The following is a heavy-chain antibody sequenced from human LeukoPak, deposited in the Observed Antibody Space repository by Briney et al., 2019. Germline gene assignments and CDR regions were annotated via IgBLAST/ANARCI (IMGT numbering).Heavy chain of an antibody. CDR1: GGTFSSFA. V-gene: IGHV1-69*05. Sequence: GPSVKLACTASGGTFSSFAISWDRQAPGQGLEWMRGIIPIFGTANYAQKFQGRVTITTDESTSTAYMELSSLRSEDTAVYYCAREYSSSSSWFDTCGQGTLVTVSS. J-gene: IGHJ5*02. CDR3: AREYSSSSSWFDT. CDR2: IIPIFGTA. D-gene: IGHD6-6*01.